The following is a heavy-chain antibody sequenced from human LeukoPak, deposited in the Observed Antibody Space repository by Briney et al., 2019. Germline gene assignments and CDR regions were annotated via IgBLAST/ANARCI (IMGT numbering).Heavy chain of an antibody. J-gene: IGHJ6*03. D-gene: IGHD3-3*01. V-gene: IGHV3-23*01. CDR3: AKDGGTVFAPPDYYYMDV. CDR2: ITGSGGST. CDR1: GFTFTSYT. Sequence: GGSLRLSCAASGFTFTSYTMSWVRQAPGKGLEWVSAITGSGGSTFYADSVKGRFTISRDNSKNTLYLQMNSLRAEDTAVYCCAKDGGTVFAPPDYYYMDVWGKGTTVTVSS.